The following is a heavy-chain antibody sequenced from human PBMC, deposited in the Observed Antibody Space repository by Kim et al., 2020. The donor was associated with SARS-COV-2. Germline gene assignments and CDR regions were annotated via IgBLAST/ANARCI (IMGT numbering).Heavy chain of an antibody. J-gene: IGHJ5*02. CDR2: IDPSDSYT. V-gene: IGHV5-10-1*01. CDR1: GYSFTTYW. CDR3: ARHYYEISDFDFRHRHLTDSRNWFDP. Sequence: GESLKISCKGSGYSFTTYWITWVRQMPGKGLEWMGRIDPSDSYTTYSPSFQGHVTISADKSLSTVYLQWSSLKASDTAMYYCARHYYEISDFDFRHRHLTDSRNWFDPWGQGTLVTVSS. D-gene: IGHD3-9*01.